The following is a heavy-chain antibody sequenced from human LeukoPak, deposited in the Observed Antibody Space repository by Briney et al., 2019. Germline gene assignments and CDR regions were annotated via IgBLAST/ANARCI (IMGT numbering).Heavy chain of an antibody. CDR1: GGSFSGYY. J-gene: IGHJ4*02. Sequence: SETLSLTCAVYGGSFSGYYWSWIRQPPGKGPEWIGEINHSGSTNYNPSLKSRVTISVDTSKNQFSLKLSSVTAADTAVYYRARDSYYDSSGYRFDYWGQGTLVTVSS. V-gene: IGHV4-34*01. D-gene: IGHD3-22*01. CDR3: ARDSYYDSSGYRFDY. CDR2: INHSGST.